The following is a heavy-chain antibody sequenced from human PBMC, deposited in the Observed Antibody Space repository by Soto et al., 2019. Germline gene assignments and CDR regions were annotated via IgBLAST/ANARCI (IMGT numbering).Heavy chain of an antibody. CDR1: GGSISSGDYY. Sequence: QVQLQESGPGLVKPSQTLSLTCTVSGGSISSGDYYWSWIRQPPGKGLEWIGYIYYSGSTYYNPSLKSRVTISVDTSKNQFSLKLSSVTAADTAVYYCARDRYYYDSSGYLRYFDLWGRGTLVTVSS. D-gene: IGHD3-22*01. CDR3: ARDRYYYDSSGYLRYFDL. J-gene: IGHJ2*01. CDR2: IYYSGST. V-gene: IGHV4-30-4*01.